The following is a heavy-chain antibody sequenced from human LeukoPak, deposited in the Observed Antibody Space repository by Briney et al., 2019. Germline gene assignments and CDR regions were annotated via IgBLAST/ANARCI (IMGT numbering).Heavy chain of an antibody. D-gene: IGHD2-15*01. J-gene: IGHJ4*02. Sequence: GGSLRLSCAASGFTFSSYAMSWVRQAPGEGLEWVSAISGSGGSTYYADSVKGRFTISRDNSKNTLYLQMNSLRAEDTAVYYCAKSKLGYCSGGSCYPPYYFGYWGQGTLVTVSS. CDR3: AKSKLGYCSGGSCYPPYYFGY. V-gene: IGHV3-23*01. CDR2: ISGSGGST. CDR1: GFTFSSYA.